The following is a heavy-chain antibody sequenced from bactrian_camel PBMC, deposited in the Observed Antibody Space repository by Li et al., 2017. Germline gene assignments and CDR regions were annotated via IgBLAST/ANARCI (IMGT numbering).Heavy chain of an antibody. CDR2: TDSDGGT. CDR1: GFTFSDYY. CDR3: AAAYGGTLSPLKKSEYTF. Sequence: HVQLVESGGGLVQPGGSLKLSCVGSGFTFSDYYMSWVRQAPGKEREGVAATDSDGGTSYADSVKGRFTISKDNAKNTLYLQMNSLKLEDTAMYYCAAAYGGTLSPLKKSEYTFWGQGTQVTVS. J-gene: IGHJ4*01. V-gene: IGHV3S26*01. D-gene: IGHD6*01.